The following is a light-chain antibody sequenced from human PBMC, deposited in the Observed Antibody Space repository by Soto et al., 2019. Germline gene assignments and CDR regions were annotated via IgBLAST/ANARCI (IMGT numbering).Light chain of an antibody. CDR3: QQYNSLWT. CDR2: KAS. V-gene: IGKV1-5*03. Sequence: DIQMTQSPSTLSASVGDRVTITCRASQSISSWLAWYQQKPGKATKLLIYKASSLESGVPSRFSGSGSGTEFTLTISSLQPDDFATYYCQQYNSLWTFGQGTKVDIK. CDR1: QSISSW. J-gene: IGKJ1*01.